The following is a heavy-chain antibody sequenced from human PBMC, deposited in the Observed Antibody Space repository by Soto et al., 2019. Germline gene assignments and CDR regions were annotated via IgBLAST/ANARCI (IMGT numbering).Heavy chain of an antibody. J-gene: IGHJ6*02. CDR1: GFTFSNAW. V-gene: IGHV3-15*01. CDR2: IKSKTDGGTT. D-gene: IGHD6-19*01. CDR3: TTEGAVAGTSLFYYYYGMDV. Sequence: KTGGSLRLSCAASGFTFSNAWMSWVRQAPGKGLEWVGRIKSKTDGGTTDYAAPVKGRFTISRDDSKNTLYLQMNSLKTEDTAVYYCTTEGAVAGTSLFYYYYGMDVWGQGTTVTVSS.